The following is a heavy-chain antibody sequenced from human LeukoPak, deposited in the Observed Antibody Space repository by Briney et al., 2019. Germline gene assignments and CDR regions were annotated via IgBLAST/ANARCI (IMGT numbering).Heavy chain of an antibody. J-gene: IGHJ4*02. D-gene: IGHD2-15*01. CDR2: IKQDGSEK. V-gene: IGHV3-7*01. CDR3: AKDIGYCSGGSCFYFDY. CDR1: GFTFSSYW. Sequence: PGGSLRLSCAASGFTFSSYWMSWVRQAPGKGLEWVANIKQDGSEKYYVDSVKGRFTISRDNAKNSLYLQMNSLRAEDTAAYYCAKDIGYCSGGSCFYFDYWGQGTLVTVSS.